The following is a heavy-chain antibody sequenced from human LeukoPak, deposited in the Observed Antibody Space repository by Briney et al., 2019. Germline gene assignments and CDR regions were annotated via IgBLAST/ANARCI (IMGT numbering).Heavy chain of an antibody. CDR1: GGSISSYY. D-gene: IGHD6-19*01. Sequence: SSEALSLTCTVSGGSISSYYWSWIRQPAGKGPEWIGRIYASGSTNYNPSLKSRVTMSVDTSKNQFSLKLSPVTAADTAVYYCARGDRAVAGAWGWFDPWGQGTLVTVSS. CDR3: ARGDRAVAGAWGWFDP. J-gene: IGHJ5*02. V-gene: IGHV4-4*07. CDR2: IYASGST.